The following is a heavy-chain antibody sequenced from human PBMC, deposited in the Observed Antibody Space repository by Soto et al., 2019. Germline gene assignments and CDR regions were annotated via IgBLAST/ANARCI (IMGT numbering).Heavy chain of an antibody. D-gene: IGHD3-3*01. J-gene: IGHJ3*02. CDR2: INPNSGGT. V-gene: IGHV1-2*04. CDR1: GYTFTGYY. CDR3: ARALYDFWSGSDAFDI. Sequence: VASVKVSCKASGYTFTGYYMHWVRQAPGQGLEWMGWINPNSGGTNYAQKFQGWVTMTRDTSISTAYMELSRLRSDDTAVYYCARALYDFWSGSDAFDIWGQGTMVTVSS.